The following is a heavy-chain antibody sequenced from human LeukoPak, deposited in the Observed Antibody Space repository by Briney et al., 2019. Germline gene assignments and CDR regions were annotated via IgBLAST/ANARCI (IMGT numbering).Heavy chain of an antibody. V-gene: IGHV3-53*01. Sequence: PGGSLRLSCVASDFTVSTNYMSWVRQAPGKGLEWVSIIYDGGSTFYADSVKGRFTISRDNSKNTLYLQMNSLRAEDTAVYYCAKGLSTSYYSDFDYWGQGTLVTVSS. CDR2: IYDGGST. CDR3: AKGLSTSYYSDFDY. CDR1: DFTVSTNY. J-gene: IGHJ4*02. D-gene: IGHD2-2*01.